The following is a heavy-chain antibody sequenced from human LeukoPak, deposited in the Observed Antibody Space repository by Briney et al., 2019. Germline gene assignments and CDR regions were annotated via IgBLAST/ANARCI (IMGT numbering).Heavy chain of an antibody. CDR1: GVALTDYG. CDR3: ARGDGVATRYFYGLDV. V-gene: IGHV3-21*06. J-gene: IGHJ6*02. CDR2: ISTSSSYI. Sequence: GGSLRLSRVASGVALTDYGLDWVRQAPGKGLEWITSISTSSSYIWYADSVRGRFTVSRDDAKNTLYLQMNSLRAEDTALYYCARGDGVATRYFYGLDVWGQGTTVTVSS. D-gene: IGHD5-12*01.